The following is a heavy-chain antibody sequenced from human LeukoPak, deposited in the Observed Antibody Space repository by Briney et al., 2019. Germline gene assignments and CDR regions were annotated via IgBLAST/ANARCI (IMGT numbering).Heavy chain of an antibody. Sequence: PGGSLRLSCAASGFTFTNYWMNWLRQAPGKGLEWVSVIYSGGSTYYADSVKGRFTISRDNSKNTLYLQMNSLRAEDTAVYYCARVWGDYGDYGRKYYYYYMDVWGKGTTVTVSS. CDR3: ARVWGDYGDYGRKYYYYYMDV. CDR1: GFTFTNYW. V-gene: IGHV3-53*01. D-gene: IGHD4-17*01. J-gene: IGHJ6*03. CDR2: IYSGGST.